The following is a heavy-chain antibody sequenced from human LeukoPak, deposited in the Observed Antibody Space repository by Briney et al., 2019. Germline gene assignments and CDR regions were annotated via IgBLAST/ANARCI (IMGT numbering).Heavy chain of an antibody. V-gene: IGHV1-69*02. CDR3: APREGYDY. CDR1: GYTFTGYY. D-gene: IGHD1-1*01. CDR2: IIPILGIA. J-gene: IGHJ4*02. Sequence: SVKVSCKASGYTFTGYYMHWVRQAPGQGLEWMGRIIPILGIANYAQKFQGRVTITADKSTSTAYMELSSLRSEDTAVYYCAPREGYDYWGQGTLVTVSS.